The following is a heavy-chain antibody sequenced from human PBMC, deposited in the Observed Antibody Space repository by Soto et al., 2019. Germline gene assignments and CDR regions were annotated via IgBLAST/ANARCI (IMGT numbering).Heavy chain of an antibody. V-gene: IGHV1-18*01. CDR3: ARLKIHDYRDYLNWFDP. D-gene: IGHD4-17*01. Sequence: ASVKVSCKASGYTFTNYDITWVRQAPGQGLEWMGWSDTYNENANYAQKFRGRVTMTTDTSTSTAYMELRSLRSDDTAVYYCARLKIHDYRDYLNWFDPWGQGTLVTVSS. CDR2: SDTYNENA. CDR1: GYTFTNYD. J-gene: IGHJ5*02.